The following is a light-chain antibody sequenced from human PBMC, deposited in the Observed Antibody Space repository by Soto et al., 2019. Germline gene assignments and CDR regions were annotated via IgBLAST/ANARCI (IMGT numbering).Light chain of an antibody. CDR2: AAS. Sequence: DIQMTQSPSSLSASVGDRLTITCRTSQSINNFLNWYQQKPGKAPQLLIFAASSLEGGVPSRFSGDGSGTVFPLTISSLQPEDFATYYCQQSYSVPVTFGGGTKVEIK. J-gene: IGKJ4*01. CDR3: QQSYSVPVT. V-gene: IGKV1-39*01. CDR1: QSINNF.